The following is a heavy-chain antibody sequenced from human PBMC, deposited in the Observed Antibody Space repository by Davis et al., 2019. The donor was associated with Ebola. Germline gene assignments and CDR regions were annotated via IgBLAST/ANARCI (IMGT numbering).Heavy chain of an antibody. V-gene: IGHV3-74*01. J-gene: IGHJ4*02. D-gene: IGHD3-16*01. CDR1: GVTFSSHW. CDR3: TRDFDWDGGY. Sequence: ESLKISCAASGVTFSSHWMHWVRQAPGKGLVWVSRINGDGSRTGYADSVKGRFTISRDNAKNTLYLQMNSLRAEDTAVYYCTRDFDWDGGYWGQGTLVTVSP. CDR2: INGDGSRT.